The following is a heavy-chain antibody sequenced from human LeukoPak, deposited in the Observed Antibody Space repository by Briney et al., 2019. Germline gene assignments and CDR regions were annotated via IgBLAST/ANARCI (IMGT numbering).Heavy chain of an antibody. CDR3: ARGLGQQLVHFYY. Sequence: SETLSLTCAVSGYSISSGYYWGWIRQPPGKGLEWIGSIYHSGSTYYNPSLKSRVTISVDTSKNQFSLKLSSVTAADTAVYYCARGLGQQLVHFYYWGQGTLVTVSS. D-gene: IGHD6-6*01. J-gene: IGHJ4*02. V-gene: IGHV4-38-2*01. CDR1: GYSISSGYY. CDR2: IYHSGST.